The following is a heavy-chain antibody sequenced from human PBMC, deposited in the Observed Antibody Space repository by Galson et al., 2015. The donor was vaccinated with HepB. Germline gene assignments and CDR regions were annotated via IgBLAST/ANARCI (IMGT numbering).Heavy chain of an antibody. CDR2: ISYYGSNK. Sequence: SLRLSCAASGFTFSNYGMHWVRQAPGKGLEWVAVISYYGSNKYYADSVKGRFTISRDNSKNTLYLQMNSLRAEDTALYYCAKDPYLYSALAGTMAGFDYWGQGTLVTVSS. J-gene: IGHJ4*02. CDR1: GFTFSNYG. CDR3: AKDPYLYSALAGTMAGFDY. D-gene: IGHD6-19*01. V-gene: IGHV3-30*18.